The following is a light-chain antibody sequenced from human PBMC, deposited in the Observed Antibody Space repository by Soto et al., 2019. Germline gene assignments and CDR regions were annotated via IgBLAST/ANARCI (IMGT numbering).Light chain of an antibody. J-gene: IGLJ1*01. CDR1: STDVGGYNY. V-gene: IGLV2-14*01. Sequence: QSALTQPASVSGSPGQSITISCTGTSTDVGGYNYVSWYQHHPGKAPKLMIYEVSNRPSGISNRFSGSKSGNTASLTISGLKADDESDYYCSSYTSSSTPYVFGTGTKLTVL. CDR3: SSYTSSSTPYV. CDR2: EVS.